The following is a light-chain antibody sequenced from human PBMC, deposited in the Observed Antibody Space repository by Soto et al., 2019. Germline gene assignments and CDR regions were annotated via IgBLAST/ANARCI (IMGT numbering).Light chain of an antibody. CDR2: DAS. CDR3: QQRRNWQGAT. Sequence: EIVVTQSPATLSLSPGERATLSCRASQSVSSYLAWYQQKPGQAPRLLIYDASNRATGIPARFSGSGSGTVFPLTISSLEPEDFAVYYCQQRRNWQGATFGGGTKVEIK. V-gene: IGKV3-11*01. CDR1: QSVSSY. J-gene: IGKJ4*01.